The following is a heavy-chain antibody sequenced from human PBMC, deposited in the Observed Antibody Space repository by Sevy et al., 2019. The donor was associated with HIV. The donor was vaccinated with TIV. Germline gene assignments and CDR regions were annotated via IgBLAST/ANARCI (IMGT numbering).Heavy chain of an antibody. Sequence: GESLKISCKASGYKFSDDWIGWVRQMPGKGLEWIGIIYPDDSDTRYSPSFQGQVTISVDKSIDTAYLQWSSLKASDTYLYFFARRLGSYFVILTDYLGAFDYWGQGTLVTVSS. CDR3: ARRLGSYFVILTDYLGAFDY. CDR2: IYPDDSDT. CDR1: GYKFSDDW. D-gene: IGHD3-9*01. J-gene: IGHJ4*02. V-gene: IGHV5-51*01.